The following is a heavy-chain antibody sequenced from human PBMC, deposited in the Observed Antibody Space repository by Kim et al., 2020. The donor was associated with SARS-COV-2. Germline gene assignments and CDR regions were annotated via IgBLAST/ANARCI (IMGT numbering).Heavy chain of an antibody. CDR1: GGSFSGYY. CDR3: ARGTNLLLSWFDP. J-gene: IGHJ5*02. D-gene: IGHD2-15*01. CDR2: INHSGST. Sequence: SETLSLTCAVYGGSFSGYYWSWIRQPPGKGLEWIGEINHSGSTNYNPSLKSRVTISVDTSKNQFSLKLSSVTAADTAVYYCARGTNLLLSWFDPWGQGTLVTVSS. V-gene: IGHV4-34*01.